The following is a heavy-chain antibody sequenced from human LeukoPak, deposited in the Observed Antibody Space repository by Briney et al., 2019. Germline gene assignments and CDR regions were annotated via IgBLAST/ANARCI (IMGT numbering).Heavy chain of an antibody. CDR2: IYPGDSDT. V-gene: IGHV5-51*01. Sequence: GESLKISCKGSEYSFTSYWIGWVRQMPGKGLEWMGIIYPGDSDTRYSPSFQGQVTISADKSISTAYLQWSSLKASDTATYYCARRPRTYSSGWYYFDYWGQGTLVTVSS. J-gene: IGHJ4*02. CDR1: EYSFTSYW. CDR3: ARRPRTYSSGWYYFDY. D-gene: IGHD6-19*01.